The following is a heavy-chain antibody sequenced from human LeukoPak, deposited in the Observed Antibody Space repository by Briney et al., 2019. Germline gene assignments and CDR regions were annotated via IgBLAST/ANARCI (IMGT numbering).Heavy chain of an antibody. D-gene: IGHD3-22*01. Sequence: PSETLSLTCTVSGGSISGYYWSWIRQPPGKGLEWIGYIYYSGITNYNPSLKSRVTISVDTSKNKFSLKMSAVTAVDTAVYHCARLRSGSSGYYSMDVWGQGTTVTVSS. CDR1: GGSISGYY. J-gene: IGHJ6*02. CDR2: IYYSGIT. V-gene: IGHV4-59*08. CDR3: ARLRSGSSGYYSMDV.